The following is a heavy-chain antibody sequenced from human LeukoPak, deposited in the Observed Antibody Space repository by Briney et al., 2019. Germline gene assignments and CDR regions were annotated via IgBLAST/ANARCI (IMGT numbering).Heavy chain of an antibody. CDR2: ISYDGSNK. J-gene: IGHJ4*02. Sequence: PGGSLRLSCAASGFTFSSYAMHWVRQAPGKGLEWVAVISYDGSNKYYADSVKGRFTISRDNSKNTLYLQMNSLRAEDTAVYYCARDALLWFGGYYFDYWGQGTLVTVSS. CDR3: ARDALLWFGGYYFDY. CDR1: GFTFSSYA. V-gene: IGHV3-30-3*01. D-gene: IGHD3-10*01.